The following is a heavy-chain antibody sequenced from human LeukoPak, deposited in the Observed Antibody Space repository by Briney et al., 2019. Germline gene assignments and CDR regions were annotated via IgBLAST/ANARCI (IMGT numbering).Heavy chain of an antibody. D-gene: IGHD3-10*01. J-gene: IGHJ4*02. CDR1: GGTFSSYA. CDR3: ARGVAGRYYFDY. V-gene: IGHV1-69*13. CDR2: IIPIFGTA. Sequence: SVKVSCKASGGTFSSYAISWVRQAPGQGLEWMGGIIPIFGTANYAQKFQGRVTITADESTSTAYMELSSLGSEDTAVYYCARGVAGRYYFDYWGQGTLVTVSS.